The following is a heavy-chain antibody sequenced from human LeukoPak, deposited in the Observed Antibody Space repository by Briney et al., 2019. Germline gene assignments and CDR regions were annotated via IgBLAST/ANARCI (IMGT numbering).Heavy chain of an antibody. CDR1: GGSISSYY. CDR2: IYTSGST. CDR3: AREWIVGAHDSNAFDI. D-gene: IGHD1-26*01. Sequence: PSETLSLICTVSGGSISSYYSRWIRQPAGKGLEWIGRIYTSGSTNYNPSLKSRVTMSVDTSKNQFSLKLSSVTAADTAVYYCAREWIVGAHDSNAFDILGRGKGVTVSS. V-gene: IGHV4-4*07. J-gene: IGHJ3*02.